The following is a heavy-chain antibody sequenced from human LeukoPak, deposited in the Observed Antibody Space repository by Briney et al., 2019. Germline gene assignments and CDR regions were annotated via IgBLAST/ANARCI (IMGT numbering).Heavy chain of an antibody. Sequence: PGGSLRLSCAASGFSFSAYTLNWVRQSPGKGLKWISSMKGIYKYIYNADSVAGRSTVSTDDAQNSIHLQMNSLRVEDTAIYYCARSRGMSKNDKNLLHWGQGILVTVSS. V-gene: IGHV3-21*06. D-gene: IGHD6-13*01. J-gene: IGHJ4*02. CDR3: ARSRGMSKNDKNLLH. CDR1: GFSFSAYT. CDR2: MKGIYKYI.